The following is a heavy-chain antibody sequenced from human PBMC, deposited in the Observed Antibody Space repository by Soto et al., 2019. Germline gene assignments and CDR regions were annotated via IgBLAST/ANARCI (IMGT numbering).Heavy chain of an antibody. J-gene: IGHJ4*02. CDR3: ARVVAAAGSFDY. Sequence: KPSETLSLTCTVSGGSISSGGYYWSWIRQHPGKGLEWIGYIYYSGSTYYNPSLKSRVTISVDTSKNQFSLKLSSVTAADTAVYYCARVVAAAGSFDYWGQGTLVTAPQ. CDR2: IYYSGST. CDR1: GGSISSGGYY. D-gene: IGHD6-13*01. V-gene: IGHV4-31*03.